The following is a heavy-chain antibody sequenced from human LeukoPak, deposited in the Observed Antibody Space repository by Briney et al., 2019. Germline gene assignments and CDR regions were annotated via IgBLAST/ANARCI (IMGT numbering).Heavy chain of an antibody. CDR2: IYYSGSI. D-gene: IGHD3-10*01. V-gene: IGHV4-30-4*01. J-gene: IGHJ4*02. Sequence: SETLSLTCTVSDGSISNYYWSWIRQPPGKGLEWIGYIYYSGSIYYNPSLKSRVTISVDTSKNQFSLKLSSVTAADTAVYYCAGHLYYYGSGSYYPYWGQGTLVTVSS. CDR3: AGHLYYYGSGSYYPY. CDR1: DGSISNYY.